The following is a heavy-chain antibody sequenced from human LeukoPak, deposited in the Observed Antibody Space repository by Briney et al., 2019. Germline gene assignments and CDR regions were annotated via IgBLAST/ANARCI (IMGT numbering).Heavy chain of an antibody. CDR3: ATADWESFYFDS. CDR2: ISYSEGT. V-gene: IGHV4-31*03. Sequence: SETLSLTCTVSGGSVSRGGYYWNWIRQHPGKGLEWIGFISYSEGTYYNPSLMSRITISVDRSQNQFSLKMRDVTAADTAVYFCATADWESFYFDSWGQGVLVAVSS. D-gene: IGHD1-26*01. CDR1: GGSVSRGGYY. J-gene: IGHJ4*02.